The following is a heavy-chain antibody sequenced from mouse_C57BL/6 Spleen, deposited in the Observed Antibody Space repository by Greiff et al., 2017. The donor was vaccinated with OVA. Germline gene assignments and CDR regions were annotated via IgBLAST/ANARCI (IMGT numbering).Heavy chain of an antibody. D-gene: IGHD3-1*01. CDR2: IDPETGGT. J-gene: IGHJ3*01. CDR3: SGGAWFAY. Sequence: LVESGAELVRPGASVTLSCKASGYTFTDYEMHWVKQTPVHGLEWIGAIDPETGGTAYNQKFKGKAILTADKSSSTAYMELRSLTSEDSAVYYCSGGAWFAYWGQGTLVTVSA. V-gene: IGHV1-15*01. CDR1: GYTFTDYE.